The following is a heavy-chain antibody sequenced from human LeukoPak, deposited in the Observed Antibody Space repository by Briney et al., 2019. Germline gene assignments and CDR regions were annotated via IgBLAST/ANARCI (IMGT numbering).Heavy chain of an antibody. CDR2: ISSGASAI. CDR3: ARNDYRSSAYFY. D-gene: IGHD6-6*01. J-gene: IGHJ4*02. CDR1: GFTFSSYE. V-gene: IGHV3-48*03. Sequence: GGSLRLPCAASGFTFSSYEMNWVRQAPGKGLEVISYISSGASAIYYVDSVKGRFTSSRDNAKNSLYLQMNSLRAEDTAVYYCARNDYRSSAYFYWGQGSLVTVSS.